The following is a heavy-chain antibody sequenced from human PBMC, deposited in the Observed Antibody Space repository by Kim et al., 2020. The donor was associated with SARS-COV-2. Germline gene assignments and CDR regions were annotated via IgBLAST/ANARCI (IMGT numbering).Heavy chain of an antibody. CDR1: GASISSYY. Sequence: SETLSLTYTVSGASISSYYWSWIRQPPGKGLEWIGYIHYSGSTNYNPSLKSRVTISVDTSKNQFSLKLSSVTAADTAVYYCARHDSYGSLNAFDIWGQGTMVTVSS. CDR3: ARHDSYGSLNAFDI. V-gene: IGHV4-59*08. J-gene: IGHJ3*02. D-gene: IGHD5-18*01. CDR2: IHYSGST.